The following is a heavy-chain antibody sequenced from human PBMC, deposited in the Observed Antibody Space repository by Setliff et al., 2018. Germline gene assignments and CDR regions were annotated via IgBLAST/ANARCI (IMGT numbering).Heavy chain of an antibody. Sequence: SVKVSCKASGGTFSSYDISWVRQAPGQGLEWMGRIIPISGTAKYSQKFQCRVTITRDASASTVYMELSSLRYEDTAVYYCARVRQYGSGSYYWSSGRWAYYYYYMDVWGKGTTVTV. V-gene: IGHV1-69*05. CDR1: GGTFSSYD. J-gene: IGHJ6*03. CDR2: IIPISGTA. D-gene: IGHD3-10*01. CDR3: ARVRQYGSGSYYWSSGRWAYYYYYMDV.